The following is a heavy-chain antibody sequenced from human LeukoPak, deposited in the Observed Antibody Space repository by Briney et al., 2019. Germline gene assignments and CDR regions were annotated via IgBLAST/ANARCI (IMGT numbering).Heavy chain of an antibody. CDR3: ARRPGGYYDSNGILEYFEY. V-gene: IGHV1-8*01. CDR2: MNPNGGNT. CDR1: GYTFTSYD. D-gene: IGHD3-22*01. J-gene: IGHJ4*02. Sequence: GASVKVSCKASGYTFTSYDINWVRQATGQGLEWMGWMNPNGGNTDYAQKFQGRVTMTRNTSISTAYMELSSLRAEDTAVYYCARRPGGYYDSNGILEYFEYWGQGTLVTVSS.